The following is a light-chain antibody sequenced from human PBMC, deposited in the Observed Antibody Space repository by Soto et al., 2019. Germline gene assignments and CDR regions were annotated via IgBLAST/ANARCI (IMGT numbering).Light chain of an antibody. J-gene: IGKJ2*01. CDR3: QQYGSSNT. V-gene: IGKV3-11*01. CDR1: QSVSSY. CDR2: DAS. Sequence: EIVLTQSPATLSLSPGERATLSCRASQSVSSYLAWYQQKPSQAPRLLIYDASNRATGIPARFSGSGSGTDFTLTISSLEPEDFAVYYCQQYGSSNTFGQGTKLEIK.